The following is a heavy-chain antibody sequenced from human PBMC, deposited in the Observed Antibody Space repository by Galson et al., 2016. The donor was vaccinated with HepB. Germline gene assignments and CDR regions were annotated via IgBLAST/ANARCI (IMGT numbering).Heavy chain of an antibody. Sequence: SLRLSCAASGFPFSHYVMTWVRQTPGKGLEWVSNIRSGGDTYYADSLKGRFTVSRDDSRNMLYLQMNSLRVDDTAVYSCAKGGGDTTGWYPLDSWGRGILVTVSS. CDR1: GFPFSHYV. V-gene: IGHV3-23*01. CDR2: IRSGGDT. D-gene: IGHD6-19*01. J-gene: IGHJ4*02. CDR3: AKGGGDTTGWYPLDS.